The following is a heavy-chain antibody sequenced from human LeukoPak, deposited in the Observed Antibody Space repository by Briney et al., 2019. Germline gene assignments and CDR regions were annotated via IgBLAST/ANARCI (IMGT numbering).Heavy chain of an antibody. CDR3: ARSPRSRGRPRYYYGMDV. D-gene: IGHD3-22*01. J-gene: IGHJ6*02. Sequence: GGSLRLSCAASGVTFSSYAMSWVRQAPGKGLEWVSAISGSGGSTYYADSVKGRFTISRDNSKNTLYLQMNSLRAEDTAVYYCARSPRSRGRPRYYYGMDVWGQGTTVTVSS. CDR2: ISGSGGST. V-gene: IGHV3-23*01. CDR1: GVTFSSYA.